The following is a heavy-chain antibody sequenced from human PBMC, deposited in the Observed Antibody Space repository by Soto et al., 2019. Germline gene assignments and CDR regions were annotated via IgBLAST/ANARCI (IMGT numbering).Heavy chain of an antibody. J-gene: IGHJ4*02. CDR2: IYSGGST. V-gene: IGHV3-66*01. Sequence: GGSLRLSCAASGFTVSSNYMSWVRQAPGKGLEWVSVIYSGGSTYYADSVKGRFTISRDNSKNTLYLQMNSLRAEDTAVYYCAREVDPGGGDYYFDYWGQGTLVTVSS. CDR1: GFTVSSNY. D-gene: IGHD2-21*02. CDR3: AREVDPGGGDYYFDY.